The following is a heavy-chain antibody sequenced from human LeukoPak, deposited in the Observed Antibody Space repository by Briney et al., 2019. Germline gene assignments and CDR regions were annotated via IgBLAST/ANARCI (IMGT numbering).Heavy chain of an antibody. CDR3: TSSLQPLWFGELSSVFDY. CDR1: GFTFDDYG. Sequence: PGGSLRLSCAASGFTFDDYGMSWVRQAPGKGLEWVGFIRSKAYGGTTEYAASVKGRFTISRDDSKSIAYLQMNSLKTEDTAVYYCTSSLQPLWFGELSSVFDYWGQGTLVTVSS. J-gene: IGHJ4*02. D-gene: IGHD3-10*01. CDR2: IRSKAYGGTT. V-gene: IGHV3-49*04.